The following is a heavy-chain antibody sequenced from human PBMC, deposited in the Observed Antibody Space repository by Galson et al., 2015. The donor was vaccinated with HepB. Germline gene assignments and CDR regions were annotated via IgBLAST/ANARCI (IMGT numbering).Heavy chain of an antibody. Sequence: SLRLSCAASGFTFGDYAMSWFRQAPGKGLEWVSYISSSSSTIYYADSVKGRFTISGDNAKNSLYLQMNSLRAEDTAVYYCARMGDAFDIWGQGTMVTVSS. CDR3: ARMGDAFDI. D-gene: IGHD3-16*01. CDR2: ISSSSSTI. V-gene: IGHV3-48*01. CDR1: GFTFGDYA. J-gene: IGHJ3*02.